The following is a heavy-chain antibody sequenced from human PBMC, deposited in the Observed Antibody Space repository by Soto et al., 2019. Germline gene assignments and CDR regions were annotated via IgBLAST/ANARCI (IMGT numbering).Heavy chain of an antibody. V-gene: IGHV4-61*01. D-gene: IGHD3-22*01. Sequence: SETLSLTCTVSGGSVSSGSYYWSWIRQPPGKGLEWIGYIYYSGSTNYNPSLKSRVTISVDTSKNQFSLKLSSVTAADTAVYYCASRYYDSSGYYYRNWFDPWGQGTLVTVSS. CDR2: IYYSGST. J-gene: IGHJ5*02. CDR3: ASRYYDSSGYYYRNWFDP. CDR1: GGSVSSGSYY.